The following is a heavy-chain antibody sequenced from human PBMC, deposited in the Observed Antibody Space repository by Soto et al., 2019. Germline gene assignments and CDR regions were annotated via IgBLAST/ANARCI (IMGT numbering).Heavy chain of an antibody. Sequence: RLSCAASGFTFSSYAMHWVRQAPGKGLEWVAVISYDGSNKYYADSVKGRFTISRDNSKNTLYLQMNSLRAEDTAVYYCARVPSSGYSSGWSHLYYYYYYYAMDVWGPGTTLTVFS. D-gene: IGHD6-19*01. V-gene: IGHV3-30-3*01. CDR2: ISYDGSNK. CDR3: ARVPSSGYSSGWSHLYYYYYYYAMDV. J-gene: IGHJ6*02. CDR1: GFTFSSYA.